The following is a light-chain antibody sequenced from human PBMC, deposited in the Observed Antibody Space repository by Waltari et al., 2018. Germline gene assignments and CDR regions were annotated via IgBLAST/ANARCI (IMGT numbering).Light chain of an antibody. J-gene: IGLJ3*02. V-gene: IGLV1-47*01. CDR1: SPNIGSNY. CDR3: AAWDDSLSVWV. Sequence: QSVLPQPPSASGTHGQSVTISCSGHSPNIGSNYVYWYQQLPGTAPKLLIFRNNQRPSGVPDRFTGSKSGTSASLAISGLRPEDEADYYCAAWDDSLSVWVFGGGTELTVL. CDR2: RNN.